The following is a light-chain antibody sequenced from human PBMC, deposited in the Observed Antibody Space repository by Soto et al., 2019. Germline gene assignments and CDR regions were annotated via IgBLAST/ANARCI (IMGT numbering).Light chain of an antibody. CDR3: QQYNNWPPYT. CDR2: GAS. Sequence: EIGMTQSPATLSVSPGERATLYCRASQSVSSNLAWYQQKPGQAPRLLIYGASTSATVIPARFSGSGSATDLPLTFRRLQSEDFAVYYWQQYNNWPPYTFGQGTKLEIK. J-gene: IGKJ2*01. V-gene: IGKV3-15*01. CDR1: QSVSSN.